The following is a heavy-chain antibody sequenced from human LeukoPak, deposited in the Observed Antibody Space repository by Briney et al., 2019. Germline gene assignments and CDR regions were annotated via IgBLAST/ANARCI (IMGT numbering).Heavy chain of an antibody. CDR1: GYTFTGYY. Sequence: ASVKVSCKASGYTFTGYYMHWVRQAPGQGLEWMGWINPNSGSTNYAQKFQGRVTMTRDTSISTAYMELSRLRSDDTAVYYCARDRGQQLNWFDPWGQGTLVTVSS. CDR2: INPNSGST. V-gene: IGHV1-2*02. CDR3: ARDRGQQLNWFDP. J-gene: IGHJ5*02. D-gene: IGHD6-13*01.